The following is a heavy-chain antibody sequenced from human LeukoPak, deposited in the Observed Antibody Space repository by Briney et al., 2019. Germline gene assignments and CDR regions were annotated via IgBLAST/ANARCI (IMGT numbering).Heavy chain of an antibody. J-gene: IGHJ4*02. CDR2: ISTHTGNT. D-gene: IGHD2-2*01. CDR1: GYPFLDYG. CDR3: ARDFWVRHSAPAPKEF. V-gene: IGHV1-18*01. Sequence: GASVKVSCKASGYPFLDYGINWVRQAPGQGLEWMGWISTHTGNTRYTERFQGRVILTTDTFTNTAYMELRSLRSEDTAVFYCARDFWVRHSAPAPKEFWGQGTLVTVSS.